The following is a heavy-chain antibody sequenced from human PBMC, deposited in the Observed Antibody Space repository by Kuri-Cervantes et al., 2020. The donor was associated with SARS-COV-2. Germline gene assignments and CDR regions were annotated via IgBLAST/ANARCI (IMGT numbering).Heavy chain of an antibody. J-gene: IGHJ3*02. D-gene: IGHD6-19*01. CDR1: GFSFSMYW. V-gene: IGHV3-7*01. CDR2: IKKDGSEK. CDR3: AREQWLELDAFDI. Sequence: GESLKISCAASGFSFSMYWMRWVRQAPGEGLEWVANIKKDGSEKYYVDSVKGRFTITRDNAKNSLYLQMNSLRAEDTAVYYCAREQWLELDAFDIWGQGTMVTVSS.